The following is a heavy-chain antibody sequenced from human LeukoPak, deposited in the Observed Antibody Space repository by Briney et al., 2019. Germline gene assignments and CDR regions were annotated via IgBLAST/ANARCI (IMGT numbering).Heavy chain of an antibody. CDR2: IYSSGST. D-gene: IGHD6-19*01. Sequence: SETLSLTCTVSSGSLSSFYWSWFRQPAGKGLEWIGRIYSSGSTNYNPSLKSRLTMSVDTSKNQFSLRLSSVTAADTDVYYCARVLGWAGFDYWGQGTLVTVSS. CDR3: ARVLGWAGFDY. V-gene: IGHV4-4*07. CDR1: SGSLSSFY. J-gene: IGHJ4*02.